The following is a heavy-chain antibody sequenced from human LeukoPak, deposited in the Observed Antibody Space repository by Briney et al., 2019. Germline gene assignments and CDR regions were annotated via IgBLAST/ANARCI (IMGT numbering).Heavy chain of an antibody. D-gene: IGHD6-19*01. CDR1: GFTFDDYG. Sequence: PGGSLRLSCAASGFTFDDYGMSWVRQAPGKGLEWVSGINWNGGSTGYADSVKGRFTISRDNAKNSLYLQMNSLRAEDTALYYCARDGYSSGWYGEVFDYWGQGTLVTVSS. CDR3: ARDGYSSGWYGEVFDY. J-gene: IGHJ4*02. V-gene: IGHV3-20*04. CDR2: INWNGGST.